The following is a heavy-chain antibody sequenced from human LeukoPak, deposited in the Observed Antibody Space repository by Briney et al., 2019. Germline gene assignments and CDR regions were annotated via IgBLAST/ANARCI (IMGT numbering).Heavy chain of an antibody. D-gene: IGHD1-26*01. V-gene: IGHV1-18*01. Sequence: ASVKVSCKASGYTFTSFGISWVRQAPGQGLEWMGWISAYNGNTNYARKLQGRVTMTTDTSTSTAYMELRSLRSDDTAVYYCARDLSGSYDFDYWGQGTLVTVSS. CDR1: GYTFTSFG. CDR3: ARDLSGSYDFDY. J-gene: IGHJ4*02. CDR2: ISAYNGNT.